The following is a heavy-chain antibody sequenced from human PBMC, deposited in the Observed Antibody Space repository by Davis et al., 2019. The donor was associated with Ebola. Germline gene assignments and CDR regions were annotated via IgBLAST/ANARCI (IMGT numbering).Heavy chain of an antibody. J-gene: IGHJ3*02. D-gene: IGHD3-10*01. CDR2: IIPIFGTA. Sequence: CKASGGTFSSYAISWVRQAPGQGLEWMGGIIPIFGTANYAQKFQGRVTITADESTSTAYMELSSLRSEDTAVYYCARERGMVRDAFDIWGQGTMVTVSS. CDR1: GGTFSSYA. V-gene: IGHV1-69*01. CDR3: ARERGMVRDAFDI.